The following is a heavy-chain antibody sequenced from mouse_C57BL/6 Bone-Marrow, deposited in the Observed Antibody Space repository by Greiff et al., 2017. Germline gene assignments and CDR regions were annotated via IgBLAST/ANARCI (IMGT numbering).Heavy chain of an antibody. CDR3: ARRGDSNSFCDY. V-gene: IGHV1-81*01. CDR1: GYTFTSYG. D-gene: IGHD2-5*01. J-gene: IGHJ2*01. CDR2: IYPRSGNT. Sequence: QVQLQQSGAELARPGASVKLSCKASGYTFTSYGISWVKQRTGQGLEWIGEIYPRSGNTYYNEKFKGKATLTADKSSSTAYMALRSLTSEDSAVXFCARRGDSNSFCDYWGQGTTLTVSS.